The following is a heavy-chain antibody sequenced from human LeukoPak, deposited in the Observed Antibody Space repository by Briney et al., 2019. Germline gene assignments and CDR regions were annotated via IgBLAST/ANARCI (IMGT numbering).Heavy chain of an antibody. CDR3: TRTQYSSGWTFDY. Sequence: GGSLRLSCAASGFTFSSYSMNWVRQAPGKGLEWVAYITSSGSIIYYADSVKGRFTISRDNAKNSLYLQMNSLRAEDTAVYYCTRTQYSSGWTFDYWGQGTLVSVSS. CDR2: ITSSGSII. V-gene: IGHV3-48*04. CDR1: GFTFSSYS. D-gene: IGHD6-19*01. J-gene: IGHJ4*02.